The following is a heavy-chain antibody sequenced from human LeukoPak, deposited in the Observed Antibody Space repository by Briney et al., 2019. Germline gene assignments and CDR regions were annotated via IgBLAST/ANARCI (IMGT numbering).Heavy chain of an antibody. CDR1: GFTFSSYA. CDR3: TTASCYCSSTSCYCYFDY. J-gene: IGHJ4*02. D-gene: IGHD2-2*01. V-gene: IGHV3-15*01. CDR2: IKSKTDGGTT. Sequence: GGSLRLSCAASGFTFSSYAMSWVRQAPGKGLEWVGRIKSKTDGGTTDYAAPVKGRFTISRDDSKNTLYLQMNSLKTEDTAVYYCTTASCYCSSTSCYCYFDYWGQGTLVTVSS.